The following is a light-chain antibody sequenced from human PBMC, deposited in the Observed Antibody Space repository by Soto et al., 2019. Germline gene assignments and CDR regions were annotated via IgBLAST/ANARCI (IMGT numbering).Light chain of an antibody. V-gene: IGLV2-14*01. CDR2: DFI. J-gene: IGLJ1*01. Sequence: QSVLTQPASVSGSPGQSITISFTVTISDVVVYNYVSFYQQHPFKAPKLMIYDFINLPSLFSNRFSVSNSGNTSSLTISVLQAGAEADYYCISYTSSSTLVFGTGTKVTVL. CDR3: ISYTSSSTLV. CDR1: ISDVVVYNY.